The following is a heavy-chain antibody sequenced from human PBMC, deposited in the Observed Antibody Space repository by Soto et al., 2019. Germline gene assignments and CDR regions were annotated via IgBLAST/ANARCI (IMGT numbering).Heavy chain of an antibody. CDR3: AKDLKSIAAAGPPFDY. Sequence: PGGSLRLSCAASGFTFSSYAMSLVRQAPGKGLEWVSAISGSGGSTYYADSVKGRFTISRDNSKNTLYLQMNSLRAEDTAVYYYAKDLKSIAAAGPPFDYWGQGTLVTVSS. CDR2: ISGSGGST. J-gene: IGHJ4*02. CDR1: GFTFSSYA. D-gene: IGHD6-13*01. V-gene: IGHV3-23*01.